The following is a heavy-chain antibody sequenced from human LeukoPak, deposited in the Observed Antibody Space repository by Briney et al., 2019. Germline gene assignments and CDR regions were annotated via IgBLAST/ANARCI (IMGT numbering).Heavy chain of an antibody. CDR2: IYYSGST. CDR3: ARLQEATLGTFDY. Sequence: PSETLSLTCTVSGGSISSYYWSWIRQPPGKGLEWIGYIYYSGSTNYNPSLKSRVTISVDTSKNQFSLKLSSVTAADTAVYYCARLQEATLGTFDYWGQGTLVTVSS. D-gene: IGHD2-15*01. J-gene: IGHJ4*02. V-gene: IGHV4-59*01. CDR1: GGSISSYY.